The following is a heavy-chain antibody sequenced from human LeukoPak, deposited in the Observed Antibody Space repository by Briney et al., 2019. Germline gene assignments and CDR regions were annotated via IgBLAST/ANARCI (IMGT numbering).Heavy chain of an antibody. CDR3: AKVSGPYCSSTSCYLDS. CDR1: GFTFSSYA. Sequence: SGGSLRLSCAASGFTFSSYAMSWVRQAPGKGLEWVSAISGSGGSTYYADSVKGRFTNSRDNSKNTLYLQMNSLRAEDTAVYYSAKVSGPYCSSTSCYLDSWGQGTLVTVSS. J-gene: IGHJ4*02. V-gene: IGHV3-23*01. D-gene: IGHD2-2*01. CDR2: ISGSGGST.